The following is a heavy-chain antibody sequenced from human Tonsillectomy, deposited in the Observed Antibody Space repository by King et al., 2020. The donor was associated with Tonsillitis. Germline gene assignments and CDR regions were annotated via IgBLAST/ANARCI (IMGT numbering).Heavy chain of an antibody. CDR1: GGSISSYY. CDR3: ASSDVLGYYFDY. D-gene: IGHD3-10*01. CDR2: IYTSGST. J-gene: IGHJ4*02. Sequence: VQLQESGPGLVKPSETLSLTCTVSGGSISSYYWSWIRQPAGRGLEWIGRIYTSGSTNYNPSLKSRVTMSVDTSKNPFSLKLTSVTAADTAVYYCASSDVLGYYFDYWGQGTLVTVSS. V-gene: IGHV4-4*07.